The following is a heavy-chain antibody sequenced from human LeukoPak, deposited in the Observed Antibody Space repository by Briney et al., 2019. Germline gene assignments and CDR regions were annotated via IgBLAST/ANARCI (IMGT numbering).Heavy chain of an antibody. Sequence: ASVKVSCKASGGTCSSHAISWVRRAPGQGLEWMGELIPVFGVTNYAQKFQGRVTITTDESTTTGYLELRNLRSDDTAVYYCARGKSGYDYGLDSWGQVALVFVSS. CDR3: ARGKSGYDYGLDS. CDR2: LIPVFGVT. V-gene: IGHV1-69*05. D-gene: IGHD5-12*01. J-gene: IGHJ4*02. CDR1: GGTCSSHA.